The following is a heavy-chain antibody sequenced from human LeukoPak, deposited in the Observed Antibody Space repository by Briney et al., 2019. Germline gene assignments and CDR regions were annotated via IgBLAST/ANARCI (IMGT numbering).Heavy chain of an antibody. V-gene: IGHV1-18*01. CDR1: GYTFTSYG. D-gene: IGHD2-2*02. J-gene: IGHJ5*02. Sequence: ASVKVSCKASGYTFTSYGISWVRQAPGQGLEWMGRISAYNGNTNYAQKLQGRVTMTTDTSTSTAYMELRSLRSDDTAVYYCARGFRLSAIEDWFDPWGQGTLVTVSS. CDR3: ARGFRLSAIEDWFDP. CDR2: ISAYNGNT.